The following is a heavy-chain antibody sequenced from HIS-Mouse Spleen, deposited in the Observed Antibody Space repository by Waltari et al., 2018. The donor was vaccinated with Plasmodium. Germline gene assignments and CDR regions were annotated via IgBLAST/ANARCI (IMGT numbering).Heavy chain of an antibody. D-gene: IGHD6-13*01. CDR2: IYTSGST. CDR3: ARGPAAAGNWRHYGMDV. Sequence: QVQLQESGPGLVKPSETLSLTCTVSGGSISSYYWSWIRQPAGKGLEWIGRIYTSGSTNYNPTLKSRVTMSGDTSKNQFSLKLSSVTAADTAVYYCARGPAAAGNWRHYGMDVWGQGTTVTVSS. J-gene: IGHJ6*02. CDR1: GGSISSYY. V-gene: IGHV4-4*07.